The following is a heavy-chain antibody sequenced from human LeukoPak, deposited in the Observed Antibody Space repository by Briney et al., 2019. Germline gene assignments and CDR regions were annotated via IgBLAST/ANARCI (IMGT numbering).Heavy chain of an antibody. V-gene: IGHV3-23*01. Sequence: GGSLRLSCAASGFTFSSYAMSWVRQAPGKGLEWVSAISGSGGSTYHADSVKGRFTILKDNSKNTLYLQMNSLRAEDTGVYYCAKADSSSWYYFDYWGQGTLVTVSS. J-gene: IGHJ4*02. D-gene: IGHD6-13*01. CDR3: AKADSSSWYYFDY. CDR2: ISGSGGST. CDR1: GFTFSSYA.